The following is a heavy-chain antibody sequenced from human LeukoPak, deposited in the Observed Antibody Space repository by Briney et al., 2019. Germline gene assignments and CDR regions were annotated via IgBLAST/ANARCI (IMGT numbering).Heavy chain of an antibody. V-gene: IGHV3-7*01. CDR1: GFTFSSYW. CDR2: IKQDGGEK. CDR3: ARDSSGYSYGTNDY. D-gene: IGHD5-18*01. J-gene: IGHJ4*02. Sequence: GGSLRLSCGVSGFTFSSYWMNWVRQAPGKGLEWVASIKQDGGEKSYVDSVKGRFTISRDNAKNSLYLQMNSLRAEDTAVYYCARDSSGYSYGTNDYWGQGTLVTVSS.